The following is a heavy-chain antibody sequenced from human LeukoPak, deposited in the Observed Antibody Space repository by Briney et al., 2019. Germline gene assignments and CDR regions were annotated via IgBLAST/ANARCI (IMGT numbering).Heavy chain of an antibody. Sequence: SETLSLTCTVSGGSISSSSYYWGWIRQPPGKGLEWIGSINYSGSTYYNPSLKSRVTISVDTYKTQFSLKLSSVTAADTAVYYCARLSDYWGQGTLVTVSS. J-gene: IGHJ4*02. V-gene: IGHV4-39*01. CDR3: ARLSDY. CDR2: INYSGST. CDR1: GGSISSSSYY.